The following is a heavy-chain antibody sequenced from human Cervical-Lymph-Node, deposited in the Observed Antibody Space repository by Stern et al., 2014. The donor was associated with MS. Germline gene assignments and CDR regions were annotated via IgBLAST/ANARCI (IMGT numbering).Heavy chain of an antibody. Sequence: EVQLEESGGGLVQPGGSLRLSCAASGFTFSNYAMSWVRQAPGKGHEWVSAISGSGGSTYYADSVKGRFTISRDNSKNTLYLQMNSLRAEDTAVYYCATFHSSGWYSYYFDYWGQGTLVTVSS. J-gene: IGHJ4*02. CDR3: ATFHSSGWYSYYFDY. CDR2: ISGSGGST. CDR1: GFTFSNYA. V-gene: IGHV3-23*04. D-gene: IGHD6-19*01.